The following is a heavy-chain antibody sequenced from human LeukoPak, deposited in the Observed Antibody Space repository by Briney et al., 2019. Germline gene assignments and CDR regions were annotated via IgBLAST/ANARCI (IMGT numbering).Heavy chain of an antibody. CDR2: IYYSGST. D-gene: IGHD5-12*01. V-gene: IGHV4-59*08. J-gene: IGHJ4*02. CDR3: ARHPDYLFDY. CDR1: GGSISSYY. Sequence: SETLSLTCTVSGGSISSYYWSWIRPPPGKGLEWIGYIYYSGSTNYNPSLKSRVTISVDTSKNQFSLKLSSVTAADTAVYYCARHPDYLFDYWGQGTLVTVSS.